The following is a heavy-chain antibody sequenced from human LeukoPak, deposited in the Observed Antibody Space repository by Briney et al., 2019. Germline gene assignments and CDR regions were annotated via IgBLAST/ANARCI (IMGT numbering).Heavy chain of an antibody. D-gene: IGHD4-11*01. Sequence: GGSLRLSCAASGFTFSSYWMSWVRQAPGKGLEWVTFIRYDGSNKYYADSVKGRFTISRDNSKNTLYLQMNSLRAEDTAVYYCAKNKDYSNFGRSIDYWGQGTLVTVSS. CDR1: GFTFSSYW. J-gene: IGHJ4*02. V-gene: IGHV3-30*02. CDR3: AKNKDYSNFGRSIDY. CDR2: IRYDGSNK.